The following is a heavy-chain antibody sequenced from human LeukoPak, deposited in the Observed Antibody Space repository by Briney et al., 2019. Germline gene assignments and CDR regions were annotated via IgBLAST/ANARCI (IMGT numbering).Heavy chain of an antibody. Sequence: ASVKVSCKASGYTFTSYGISWVRQAPGQGLEWMGWISAYNGNTNYAQKLQGRVTMTTDTSTSTAYMELRSLRSDDTAVYYCARDKIILGSGSPNPLNYWGQGTLVTVSS. V-gene: IGHV1-18*01. CDR1: GYTFTSYG. D-gene: IGHD3-10*01. CDR2: ISAYNGNT. CDR3: ARDKIILGSGSPNPLNY. J-gene: IGHJ4*02.